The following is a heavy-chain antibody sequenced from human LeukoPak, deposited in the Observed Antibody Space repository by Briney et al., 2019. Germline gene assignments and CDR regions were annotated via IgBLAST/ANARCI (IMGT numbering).Heavy chain of an antibody. Sequence: GESLKISCKGSGYGFISYWINWVRQMPGKGLEWMGRIDPSDSYTNYSPSFQGHVTISADKSISTAYLQWSSLKASDTAMYYCARIDCSSASCLYYYGMDVWGQGTTVTVSS. CDR3: ARIDCSSASCLYYYGMDV. J-gene: IGHJ6*02. CDR1: GYGFISYW. V-gene: IGHV5-10-1*01. CDR2: IDPSDSYT. D-gene: IGHD2-2*01.